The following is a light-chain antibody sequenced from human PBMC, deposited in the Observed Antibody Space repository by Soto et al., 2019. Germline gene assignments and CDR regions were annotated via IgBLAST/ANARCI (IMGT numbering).Light chain of an antibody. CDR1: QSVSKY. Sequence: EIVLTQSPATLSLSPGERVTLSCRTSQSVSKYFAWYQQKPGRAPRLLIYDASSRATGIPARFIGSGSGTDFPLTHNRLGPEDFAIYYCQQRSNWPITFGQGTRLEIK. J-gene: IGKJ5*01. V-gene: IGKV3-11*01. CDR2: DAS. CDR3: QQRSNWPIT.